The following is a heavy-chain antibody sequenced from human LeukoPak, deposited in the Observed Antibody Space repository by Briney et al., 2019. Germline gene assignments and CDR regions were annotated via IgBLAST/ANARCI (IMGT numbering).Heavy chain of an antibody. J-gene: IGHJ4*02. Sequence: GESLKISCKASGYSFTTYWIGWVRQMPGRGLEWMGIIYPGDSDTQYSPSFQGQVTISVDKSFYTAYLQWGSLKASDTAIYYCARGWGQWLAFDYWGQGTLVTVS. CDR3: ARGWGQWLAFDY. V-gene: IGHV5-51*01. D-gene: IGHD6-19*01. CDR1: GYSFTTYW. CDR2: IYPGDSDT.